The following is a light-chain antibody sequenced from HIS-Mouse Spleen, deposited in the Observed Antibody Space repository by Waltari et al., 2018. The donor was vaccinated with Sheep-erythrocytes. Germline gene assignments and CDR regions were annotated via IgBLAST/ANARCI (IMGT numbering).Light chain of an antibody. CDR1: SSDVGGYNL. CDR3: CSYAGSYNHV. J-gene: IGLJ1*01. Sequence: QSALTQPASVSGSPGQSITIPCPGTSSDVGGYNLVPWYQQHPGKAPKLMIYDVSKRPSGVPDRFSGSKSGNTASLTISGLQAEDEADYYCCSYAGSYNHVFATGTKVTVL. V-gene: IGLV2-11*01. CDR2: DVS.